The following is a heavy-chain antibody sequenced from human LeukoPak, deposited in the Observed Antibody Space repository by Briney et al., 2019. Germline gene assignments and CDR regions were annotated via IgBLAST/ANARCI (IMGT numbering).Heavy chain of an antibody. CDR3: GRLRRGGFTDY. Sequence: GGSLRLSCSASGFTLSTYWMSWVRQAPGKGLEWVASIKTDGSETYYVDSVKGRFTISRDNVKNSLYVQVSSLRVEDTAVYYCGRLRRGGFTDYWGQGTLVTVSS. CDR2: IKTDGSET. D-gene: IGHD5-24*01. J-gene: IGHJ4*02. V-gene: IGHV3-7*01. CDR1: GFTLSTYW.